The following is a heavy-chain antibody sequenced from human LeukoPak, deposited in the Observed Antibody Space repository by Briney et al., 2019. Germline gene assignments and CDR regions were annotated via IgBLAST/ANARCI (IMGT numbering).Heavy chain of an antibody. CDR3: ARDSSGWSFDY. CDR2: INQDGSEK. V-gene: IGHV3-7*01. D-gene: IGHD6-19*01. J-gene: IGHJ4*02. CDR1: GFTFTNYW. Sequence: PGGSLRLSCAASGFTFTNYWMGWVRQAPGKGLEWVANINQDGSEKYYVDSVKGRFTISRDNAKSSLYLQMNSPRAEDTAVYYCARDSSGWSFDYWGQGTLVTVSS.